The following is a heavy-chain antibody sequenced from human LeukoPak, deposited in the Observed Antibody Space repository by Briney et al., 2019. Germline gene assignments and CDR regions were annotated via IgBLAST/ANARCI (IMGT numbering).Heavy chain of an antibody. Sequence: SVKVSCKASGGTFSSYAISWVRQAPGQGLEWMGGIIPIFGTANYAQKFQGRVTITADESTSTAYMELSSLRSEDTAVYYCARGGSSSSGSYYYYYYMDVWGKGTTVTVSS. CDR3: ARGGSSSSGSYYYYYYMDV. CDR1: GGTFSSYA. CDR2: IIPIFGTA. J-gene: IGHJ6*03. D-gene: IGHD6-6*01. V-gene: IGHV1-69*13.